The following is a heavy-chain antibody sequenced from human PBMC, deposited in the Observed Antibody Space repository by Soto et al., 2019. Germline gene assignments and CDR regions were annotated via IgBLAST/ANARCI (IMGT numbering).Heavy chain of an antibody. Sequence: SETLSLTCAVYGGSFSGYFWSWIRQPPGKGLEWIGEINHSGSTKYNPSLKSRVTISLDTSKNQFSLKLTSVTAADTAVYYCATRKGSSPVGYWGQGTLVTVSS. CDR1: GGSFSGYF. J-gene: IGHJ4*02. CDR3: ATRKGSSPVGY. D-gene: IGHD6-13*01. V-gene: IGHV4-34*01. CDR2: INHSGST.